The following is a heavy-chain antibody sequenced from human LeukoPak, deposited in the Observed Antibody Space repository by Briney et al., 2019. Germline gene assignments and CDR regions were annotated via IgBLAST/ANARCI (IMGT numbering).Heavy chain of an antibody. CDR2: ISPTGSST. V-gene: IGHV1-46*01. Sequence: ASVKVSCKASGFTFTNYYMHWVRQAPGQGLEWMGLISPTGSSTNYAQKLQGRVTMTTDTSTSTAYMELRSLRSDDTAVYYCARENYDILTGYTPLDYWGQGTLVTVSS. D-gene: IGHD3-9*01. CDR3: ARENYDILTGYTPLDY. J-gene: IGHJ4*02. CDR1: GFTFTNYY.